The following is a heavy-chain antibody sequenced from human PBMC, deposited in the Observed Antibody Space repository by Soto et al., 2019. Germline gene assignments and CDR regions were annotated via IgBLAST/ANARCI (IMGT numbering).Heavy chain of an antibody. D-gene: IGHD3-16*01. V-gene: IGHV3-23*04. CDR2: VSAPAGTT. J-gene: IGHJ4*02. Sequence: DVQLVDSGGGLVQPGGSLRLSCAASGFTFSNYAMSWVRQAPGKGLEWVSLVSAPAGTTYYTDSVKGRFTISRDNSRNTVYLQMNSLRADDTAVYYCAKDRLAGGFDYWGQGTLVTVSS. CDR1: GFTFSNYA. CDR3: AKDRLAGGFDY.